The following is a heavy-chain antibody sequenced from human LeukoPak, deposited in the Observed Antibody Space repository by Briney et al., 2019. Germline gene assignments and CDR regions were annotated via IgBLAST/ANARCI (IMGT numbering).Heavy chain of an antibody. CDR3: AKAEYSSGWYSV. Sequence: GGSLRLSCAASGFTFSTYAMSWVRQAPGKGLEWVSGISVSGGGTYYADSVKGRFTISRDNSKNTLYLQMNSLRAEDTAVYYCAKAEYSSGWYSVWGQGTLVTVSS. CDR1: GFTFSTYA. CDR2: ISVSGGGT. V-gene: IGHV3-23*01. D-gene: IGHD6-19*01. J-gene: IGHJ4*02.